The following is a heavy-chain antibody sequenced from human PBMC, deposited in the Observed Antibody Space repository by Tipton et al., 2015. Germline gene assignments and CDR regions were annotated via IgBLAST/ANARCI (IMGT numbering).Heavy chain of an antibody. V-gene: IGHV3-23*01. Sequence: SLRLSCAASGFTFSSSAMSWVRQAPGKGLEWVSAIISTGANTYYADSVQGRFTISRDNSKNTLYVQMNSLRAEDTAVYYCAKRAKYFFDYWGQGTLVTVSS. CDR1: GFTFSSSA. CDR3: AKRAKYFFDY. J-gene: IGHJ4*02. CDR2: IISTGANT.